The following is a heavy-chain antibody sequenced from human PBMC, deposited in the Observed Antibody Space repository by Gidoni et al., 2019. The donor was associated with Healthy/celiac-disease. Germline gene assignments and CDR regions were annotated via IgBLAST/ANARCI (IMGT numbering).Heavy chain of an antibody. J-gene: IGHJ4*02. CDR1: GFTFSSYA. Sequence: QVQLVESGGGVVQPGRSLRLSCAASGFTFSSYAMHWVRQAPGKGLEWVAVISYDGSNKYYADSVKGRFTISRDNSKNTLYLQMNSLRAEDTAVYYCARDEVPGIAAGYYFDYWGQGTLVTVSS. D-gene: IGHD6-13*01. V-gene: IGHV3-30-3*01. CDR3: ARDEVPGIAAGYYFDY. CDR2: ISYDGSNK.